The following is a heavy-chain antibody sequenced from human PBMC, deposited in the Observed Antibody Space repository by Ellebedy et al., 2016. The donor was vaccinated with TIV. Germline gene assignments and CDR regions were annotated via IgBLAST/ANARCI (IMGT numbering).Heavy chain of an antibody. D-gene: IGHD2-8*01. Sequence: EPLKISCAASRFTFSSYSMNWIRQPPGKGLEWIGYIYYTGSTNYNPSLKSRLTISVDTSKNQFSLKLSSVTAADTAVYYCARYSCPSGVCTHFDYWGQGALVTVSS. CDR2: IYYTGST. CDR1: RFTFSSYS. V-gene: IGHV4-59*08. CDR3: ARYSCPSGVCTHFDY. J-gene: IGHJ4*02.